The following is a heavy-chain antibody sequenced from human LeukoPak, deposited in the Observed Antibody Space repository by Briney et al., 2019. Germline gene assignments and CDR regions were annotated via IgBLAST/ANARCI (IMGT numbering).Heavy chain of an antibody. D-gene: IGHD1-1*01. CDR1: GFTSSNYA. CDR2: IGVSGGRT. Sequence: PGGSLRLSCAASGFTSSNYAMSWVRQAPGKGLEWVSGIGVSGGRTYYADSVKGRFTISRDDSKNTLYLQMNSLRAEDTAVYYCAGPTDERRTTVTDAFHIWGQGTMVTVSS. J-gene: IGHJ3*02. V-gene: IGHV3-23*01. CDR3: AGPTDERRTTVTDAFHI.